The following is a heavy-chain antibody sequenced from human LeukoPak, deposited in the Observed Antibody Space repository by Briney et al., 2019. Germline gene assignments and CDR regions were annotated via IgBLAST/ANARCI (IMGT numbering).Heavy chain of an antibody. V-gene: IGHV3-30-3*02. CDR2: ISYDGSNK. Sequence: GGSLRLSCAASGFTFSSYAMHWVRQAPGKGLEWVAVISYDGSNKYYADSVKGRFTISRDNAKNSLYLQMNSLRAEDTAVYYCTKSRSSWSDDTFDIWGQGTMVTVSS. CDR1: GFTFSSYA. D-gene: IGHD6-13*01. CDR3: TKSRSSWSDDTFDI. J-gene: IGHJ3*02.